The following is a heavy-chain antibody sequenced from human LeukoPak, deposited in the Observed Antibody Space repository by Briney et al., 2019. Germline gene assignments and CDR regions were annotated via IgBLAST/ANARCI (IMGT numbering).Heavy chain of an antibody. V-gene: IGHV3-7*01. Sequence: PGGSLTLSWAVSGCTFSSHWMSWVRQAPGKGREWVGNINQDGSQRYYVDSAKGRFTISRDNAKNSLYMQMDSLRVEDTAVYYCARDGFHAGIYFDYWGQGALVIVFS. CDR2: INQDGSQR. CDR3: ARDGFHAGIYFDY. CDR1: GCTFSSHW. J-gene: IGHJ4*02. D-gene: IGHD2/OR15-2a*01.